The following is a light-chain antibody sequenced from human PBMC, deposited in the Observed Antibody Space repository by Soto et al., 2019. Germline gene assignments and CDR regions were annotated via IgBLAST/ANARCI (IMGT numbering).Light chain of an antibody. J-gene: IGLJ2*01. CDR2: DND. V-gene: IGLV1-51*01. CDR1: SSDIGYVY. CDR3: GAWDDNLSVFF. Sequence: QSVLTQPPSVSAAPGQKVTISCSGSSSDIGYVYVSWYQQVPGAGPKLLIYDNDKRPSGISARFSVSNFGTSATLDITGLQTGDEADYYCGAWDDNLSVFFFGGGTKLTVL.